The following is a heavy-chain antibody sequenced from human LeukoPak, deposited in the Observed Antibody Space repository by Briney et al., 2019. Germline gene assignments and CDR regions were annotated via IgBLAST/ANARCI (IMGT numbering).Heavy chain of an antibody. CDR2: IYYSGST. CDR1: GGSISSGGYY. V-gene: IGHV4-31*03. Sequence: SETLSLTCTVSGGSISSGGYYWSWIRQHPGNGLEWIGYIYYSGSTYYNPSLKSRVTISVDTSKNQFSLKLSSVTAADTAVYYCALMYSSSWYMDYWGQGTLVTVSS. J-gene: IGHJ4*02. D-gene: IGHD6-13*01. CDR3: ALMYSSSWYMDY.